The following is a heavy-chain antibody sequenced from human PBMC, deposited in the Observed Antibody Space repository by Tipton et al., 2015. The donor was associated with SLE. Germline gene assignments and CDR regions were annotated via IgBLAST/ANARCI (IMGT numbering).Heavy chain of an antibody. Sequence: SLRLSCAASGFAFSSYAMHWVRQAPGKGLEREAVISYDGSNKYYADSVKGRFTISRDNSKNTLYLQMNSLRAEDTAVYYCAREATYDYDSISRAYFDYGGQVTLVTVSS. CDR1: GFAFSSYA. V-gene: IGHV3-30*04. CDR3: AREATYDYDSISRAYFDY. J-gene: IGHJ4*02. D-gene: IGHD3-22*01. CDR2: ISYDGSNK.